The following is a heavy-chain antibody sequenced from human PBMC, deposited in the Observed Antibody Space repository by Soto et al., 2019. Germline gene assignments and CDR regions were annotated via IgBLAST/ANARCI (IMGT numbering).Heavy chain of an antibody. V-gene: IGHV6-1*01. CDR3: ARTIRWLTDFDY. Sequence: SHTLSLTCAISGDSVSSNSAASNWIRQSPSGGLEWLGRTYYRSKWYNDYAVSVKSRITINPDTSKNQFSLQLNSVTPEDTAVYYCARTIRWLTDFDYWGQGTLVRVSS. D-gene: IGHD3-9*01. J-gene: IGHJ4*02. CDR2: TYYRSKWYN. CDR1: GDSVSSNSAA.